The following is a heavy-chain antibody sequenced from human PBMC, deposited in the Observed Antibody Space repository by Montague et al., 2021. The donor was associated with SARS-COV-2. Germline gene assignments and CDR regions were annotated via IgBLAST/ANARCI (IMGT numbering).Heavy chain of an antibody. V-gene: IGHV3-74*01. D-gene: IGHD2-15*01. Sequence: SLRLSCAASGFTFSSHWMHWVRQLPGKGLLWVSRINTDGTITYYADSVKGRFTISRDNAKNSLYLQMNSLRVEDTAVYYCATDRTVAAGYGFDPWGQGTLVTVSS. CDR1: GFTFSSHW. CDR2: INTDGTIT. J-gene: IGHJ5*02. CDR3: ATDRTVAAGYGFDP.